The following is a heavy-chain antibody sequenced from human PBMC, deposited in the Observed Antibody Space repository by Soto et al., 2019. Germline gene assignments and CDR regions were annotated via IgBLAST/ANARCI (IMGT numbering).Heavy chain of an antibody. CDR1: GFPFSSYG. CDR3: ANSTN. V-gene: IGHV3-33*03. Sequence: PGGSLRLSCAASGFPFSSYGMHWVRQAPGKGLDWVGVIWYDGSNKDYAESVKGRFTISRDNSKNMLYLQMNSLRADDTAVYYCANSTNWGQGTLVTVSS. CDR2: IWYDGSNK. J-gene: IGHJ4*02.